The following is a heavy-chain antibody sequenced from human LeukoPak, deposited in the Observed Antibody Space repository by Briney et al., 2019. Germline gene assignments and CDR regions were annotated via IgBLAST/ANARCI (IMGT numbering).Heavy chain of an antibody. CDR1: GGSISSYY. J-gene: IGHJ4*02. V-gene: IGHV4-59*12. CDR3: AREGDGYGFDY. CDR2: IYYSGST. D-gene: IGHD5-24*01. Sequence: SETLSPTCTVSGGSISSYYWSWIRQPPGKGLEWIGYIYYSGSTYYNPSLKSRVTISVDTSKNQFSLKLSSVTAADTAVYYCAREGDGYGFDYWGQGTLVTVSS.